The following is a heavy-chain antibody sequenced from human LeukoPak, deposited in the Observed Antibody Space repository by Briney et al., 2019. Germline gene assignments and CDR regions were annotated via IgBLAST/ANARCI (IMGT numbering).Heavy chain of an antibody. J-gene: IGHJ4*02. D-gene: IGHD6-19*01. V-gene: IGHV3-23*01. Sequence: GGSLRLSCAVSGITLSNYGMTWLRQAPGKGLEWVAGISDSGGGTYYADSVKGRFTISRDNPKNTLYLQMNSLRAEDTAVYYCARDIAVAGIDYWGQGTLVTVSS. CDR1: GITLSNYG. CDR3: ARDIAVAGIDY. CDR2: ISDSGGGT.